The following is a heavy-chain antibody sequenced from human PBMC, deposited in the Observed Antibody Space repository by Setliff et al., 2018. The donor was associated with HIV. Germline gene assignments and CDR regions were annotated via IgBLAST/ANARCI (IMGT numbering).Heavy chain of an antibody. D-gene: IGHD2-21*02. V-gene: IGHV4-31*01. J-gene: IGHJ4*02. Sequence: PSETLSLTCIVSGDSIISGDFFWSWIRQSPGKGLEWIGYVYFSGSATLNPSLKSPVSISVDTSKNQFYLTLSSVTAADTAIYYCARGRVFCDGDSCYHFDNWGQGILVTVSS. CDR1: GDSIISGDFF. CDR2: VYFSGSA. CDR3: ARGRVFCDGDSCYHFDN.